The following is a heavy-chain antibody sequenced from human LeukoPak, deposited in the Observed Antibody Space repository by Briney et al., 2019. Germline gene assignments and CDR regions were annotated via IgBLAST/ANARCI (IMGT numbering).Heavy chain of an antibody. CDR3: ARDSSRYFFDY. J-gene: IGHJ4*02. V-gene: IGHV3-21*01. CDR2: ISTSGNYI. CDR1: GFTFSHYN. Sequence: PGGSLRLSCAACGFTFSHYNMNWVRQAPGKGLEWVSSISTSGNYIYYADSVRGRFTISRDNAKNSLYLQMNSLRAEDTAVYYCARDSSRYFFDYWGQGTLVTVSS. D-gene: IGHD3-16*02.